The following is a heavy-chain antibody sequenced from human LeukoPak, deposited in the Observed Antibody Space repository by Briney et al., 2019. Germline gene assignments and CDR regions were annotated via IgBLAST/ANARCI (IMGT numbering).Heavy chain of an antibody. CDR1: GGSFSGDSFY. V-gene: IGHV4-39*01. CDR3: ARQSFLYEASGYQKDN. J-gene: IGHJ4*02. D-gene: IGHD3-22*01. Sequence: SETLSLTCTASGGSFSGDSFYWGWIRQPPRKRLEWIGSIYYSGSPFYNPSLRSRVTMSVDTSKNQFALKLSSVTAADTAVYYCARQSFLYEASGYQKDNWGKGTLVTVSS. CDR2: IYYSGSP.